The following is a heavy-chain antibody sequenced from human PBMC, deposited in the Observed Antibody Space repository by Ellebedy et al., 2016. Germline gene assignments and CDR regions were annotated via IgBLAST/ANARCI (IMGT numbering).Heavy chain of an antibody. CDR1: GFAFRTYW. CDR3: VTGGDGSFDY. J-gene: IGHJ4*02. CDR2: INEDGREK. D-gene: IGHD6-25*01. V-gene: IGHV3-7*03. Sequence: GESLKISCAASGFAFRTYWMSWVRQAPGKGLEWVASINEDGREKDYLGSVKGRFSISRDNAKNSLYLQMNTLRAEDTARYYCVTGGDGSFDYWGQGTLVTVSS.